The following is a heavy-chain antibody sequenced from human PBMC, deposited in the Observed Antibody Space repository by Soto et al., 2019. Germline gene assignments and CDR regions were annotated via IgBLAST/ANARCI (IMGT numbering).Heavy chain of an antibody. CDR3: ARTRNRWFDS. Sequence: SETLFLTCVVSGDSFRDYYWSWIRQSPGVGLEWIGEINPSGRTEYNPSLRGRVTLSVDMSKNQFSLTLSTMTAADTAVYYCARTRNRWFDSWGQGTLVTVSS. CDR1: GDSFRDYY. V-gene: IGHV4-34*01. CDR2: INPSGRT. J-gene: IGHJ5*01. D-gene: IGHD1-1*01.